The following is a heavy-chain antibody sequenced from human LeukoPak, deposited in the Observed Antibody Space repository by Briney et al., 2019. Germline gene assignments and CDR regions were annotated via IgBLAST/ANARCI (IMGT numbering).Heavy chain of an antibody. D-gene: IGHD3-10*01. J-gene: IGHJ4*02. CDR1: GYTFSNYG. CDR2: INPNTGGT. CDR3: ARDSAGADY. Sequence: GASVKVSCKASGYTFSNYGITWVRQAPGQGLEWMGWINPNTGGTNYAQKFQGRVTMTRDTSITTAYMELIRLTSDDTAVYYCARDSAGADYWGQGTLVTVSS. V-gene: IGHV1-2*02.